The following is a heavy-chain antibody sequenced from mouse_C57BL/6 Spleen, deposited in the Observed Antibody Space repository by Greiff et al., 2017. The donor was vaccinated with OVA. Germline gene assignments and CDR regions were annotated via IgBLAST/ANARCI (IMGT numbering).Heavy chain of an antibody. Sequence: QVQLQQPGAELVRPGTSVKLSCKASGYTFTSYWMHWVKQRPGQGLEWIGVIDPSDSYTNYNQKFKGKATLTVDTSSSTAYMQLSSLTSEDSAVYYCARSGISYGNYGAWFAYWGQGTLVTVSA. D-gene: IGHD2-1*01. J-gene: IGHJ3*01. CDR2: IDPSDSYT. CDR3: ARSGISYGNYGAWFAY. V-gene: IGHV1-59*01. CDR1: GYTFTSYW.